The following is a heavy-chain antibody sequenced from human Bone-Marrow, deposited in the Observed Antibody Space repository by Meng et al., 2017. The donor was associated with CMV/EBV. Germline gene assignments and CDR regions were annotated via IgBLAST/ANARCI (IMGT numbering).Heavy chain of an antibody. CDR2: IVVGSGNT. J-gene: IGHJ4*02. CDR3: AVLSSHYSSSWYEYFDY. CDR1: GFTFTSSA. V-gene: IGHV1-58*01. Sequence: SVKVSCKASGFTFTSSAVQWVRQARGQRLEWIGWIVVGSGNTNYAQKFQERVTITRDMSTSTAYMELSSLRSEDTAVYYCAVLSSHYSSSWYEYFDYWGQGTLVPVSS. D-gene: IGHD6-13*01.